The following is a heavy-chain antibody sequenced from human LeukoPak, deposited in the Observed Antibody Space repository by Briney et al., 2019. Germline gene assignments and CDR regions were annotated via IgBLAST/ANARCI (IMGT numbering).Heavy chain of an antibody. D-gene: IGHD1-26*01. CDR3: ARDRSGSYYSLDYYYFDY. V-gene: IGHV1-18*01. J-gene: IGHJ4*02. CDR2: ISAYNGNT. Sequence: ASVKVSCKASGYTFTSYGISWVRQAPGQGLEWMGWISAYNGNTNYAQKLQGRVTMTTDTSTSTAYMELRSLRSDDTAVYYCARDRSGSYYSLDYYYFDYWGQGTLVTVSP. CDR1: GYTFTSYG.